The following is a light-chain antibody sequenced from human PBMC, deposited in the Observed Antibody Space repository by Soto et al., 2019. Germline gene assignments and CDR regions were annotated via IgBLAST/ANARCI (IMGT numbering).Light chain of an antibody. CDR2: DVS. J-gene: IGLJ1*01. V-gene: IGLV2-14*01. CDR1: SSDVGGYNY. Sequence: QSALTQPASGSGSPGQWITISCTGTSSDVGGYNYVSWYQQHPGKAPKLMIYDVSNRPSGVSNRFSGSKSGNTASLTISGLQAEDEADYYCSSYTSSSTLLYVFGTGTKLTVL. CDR3: SSYTSSSTLLYV.